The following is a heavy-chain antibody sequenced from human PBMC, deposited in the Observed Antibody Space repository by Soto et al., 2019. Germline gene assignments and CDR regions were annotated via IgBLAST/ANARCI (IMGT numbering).Heavy chain of an antibody. Sequence: SVKVSCKAPGGTFSSYAISWVRQAPGQGLEWMGGIIPIFGTANYAQKFQGRVTITADESTSTAYMELSSLRSEDTAVYYCARDPQYSSSSGDYWGQGTLVTVSS. V-gene: IGHV1-69*13. CDR1: GGTFSSYA. D-gene: IGHD6-6*01. CDR2: IIPIFGTA. J-gene: IGHJ4*02. CDR3: ARDPQYSSSSGDY.